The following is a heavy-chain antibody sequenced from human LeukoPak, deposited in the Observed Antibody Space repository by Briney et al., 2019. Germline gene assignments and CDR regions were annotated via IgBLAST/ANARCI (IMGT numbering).Heavy chain of an antibody. CDR3: ASLSTIWSGYCFHY. CDR1: GGSISSSSYY. CDR2: IYYSGNT. V-gene: IGHV4-39*01. D-gene: IGHD3-3*01. J-gene: IGHJ4*02. Sequence: SETLSLTCTVSGGSISSSSYYWGWIRQPPGKGLEWIGSIYYSGNTYYNPSLTSRVTLSVDTSKNQFSLKLSSVTAADTAVFYCASLSTIWSGYCFHYWGQGALVTDSS.